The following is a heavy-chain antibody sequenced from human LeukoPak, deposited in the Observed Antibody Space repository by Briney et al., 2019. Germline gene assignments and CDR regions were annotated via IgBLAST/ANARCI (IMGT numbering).Heavy chain of an antibody. CDR3: ARRGYCSSTSCYRGFDY. J-gene: IGHJ4*02. CDR2: ISGSGGST. D-gene: IGHD2-2*02. CDR1: GFTFSSYA. Sequence: GGSLRLSCAASGFTFSSYAMSWVRQAPGKGLEWVSAISGSGGSTYYADSVKGRFTISRDNAKNSLYLQMNSLRAEDTAVYYCARRGYCSSTSCYRGFDYWGQGTLVTVSS. V-gene: IGHV3-23*01.